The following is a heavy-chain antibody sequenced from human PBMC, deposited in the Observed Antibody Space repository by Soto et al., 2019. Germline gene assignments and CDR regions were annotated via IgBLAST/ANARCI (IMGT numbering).Heavy chain of an antibody. CDR3: AILRGGAVAGTRWFDP. J-gene: IGHJ5*02. CDR1: GGSFSGYY. D-gene: IGHD6-19*01. Sequence: KTSETLSLTCAVYGGSFSGYYWSWIRQPPGKGPEWIGEINHSGSTNYNPSLKSRVTISVDTSKNQFSLKLSSVTAADTAVYYCAILRGGAVAGTRWFDPWGQGTLVTVSS. V-gene: IGHV4-34*01. CDR2: INHSGST.